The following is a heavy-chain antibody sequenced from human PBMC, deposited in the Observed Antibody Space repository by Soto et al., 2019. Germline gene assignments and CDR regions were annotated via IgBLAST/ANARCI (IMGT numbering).Heavy chain of an antibody. V-gene: IGHV4-59*01. D-gene: IGHD6-19*01. J-gene: IGHJ4*02. CDR2: THHSGST. Sequence: QVQLQESGPGLVRPSETLSLTCTVSAGSISSNYWNWIRQAPGKGLEWIGPTHHSGSTNYNPSLKRRGTISLDTSKNQLSLTLSSVTAAVTAVYYCTIGAGWTTDYWGQGTLVTVSS. CDR1: AGSISSNY. CDR3: TIGAGWTTDY.